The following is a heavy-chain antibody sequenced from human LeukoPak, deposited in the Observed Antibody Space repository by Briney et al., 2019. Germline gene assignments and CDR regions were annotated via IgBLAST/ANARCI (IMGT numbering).Heavy chain of an antibody. CDR3: ARDTLVYADSPDAFDI. J-gene: IGHJ3*02. D-gene: IGHD4-17*01. Sequence: GGSLRLSCAASGFTFSSYEMNWVRQAPGKGLEWVSYISSSGSTIYYADSVKGRFTISRDNAKNSLYLQMNSLRDEDTAVYYCARDTLVYADSPDAFDIWGQGTMVTVSS. CDR1: GFTFSSYE. CDR2: ISSSGSTI. V-gene: IGHV3-48*03.